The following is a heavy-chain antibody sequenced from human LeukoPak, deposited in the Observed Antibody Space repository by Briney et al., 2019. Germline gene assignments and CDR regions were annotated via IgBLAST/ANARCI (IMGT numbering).Heavy chain of an antibody. Sequence: GASVTVSCKASGYTFTSYYMHWVGQAPGQGREGMGIINPSSSSTSYAQKFQGRFTMTRDMSTSTVYMELSSLSSEDTAVYYCARDPEAYYDILTGYPDYWGQGTLVTVSS. CDR2: INPSSSST. V-gene: IGHV1-46*01. CDR1: GYTFTSYY. D-gene: IGHD3-9*01. CDR3: ARDPEAYYDILTGYPDY. J-gene: IGHJ4*02.